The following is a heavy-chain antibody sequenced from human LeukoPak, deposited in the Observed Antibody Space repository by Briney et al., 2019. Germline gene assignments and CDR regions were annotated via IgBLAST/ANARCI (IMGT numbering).Heavy chain of an antibody. CDR1: GFPFSSYE. CDR3: ARGQRPQYTSTWDNWFDP. CDR2: ISCSGNKI. Sequence: GGSLRLSCAASGFPFSSYEMNWVRQAPGKRLQWVSYISCSGNKIYYAASVNGRFTISSDNAKNSLYLQIDSLRAEDTAVYYCARGQRPQYTSTWDNWFDPWGQGTQVTVSS. V-gene: IGHV3-48*03. D-gene: IGHD2-2*01. J-gene: IGHJ5*02.